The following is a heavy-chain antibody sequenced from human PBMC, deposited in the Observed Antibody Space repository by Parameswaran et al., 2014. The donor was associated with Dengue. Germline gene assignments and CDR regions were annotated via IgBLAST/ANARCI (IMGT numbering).Heavy chain of an antibody. CDR2: IYSGGST. J-gene: IGHJ4*02. CDR3: ARANVIVVGRGNWYFDY. Sequence: WIRQPPGKGLEWVSVIYSGGSTYYADSVKGRFTISRDNSKNTLYLQMNSLRAEDTAVYYCARANVIVVGRGNWYFDYWGQGTLVTVSS. V-gene: IGHV3-53*01. D-gene: IGHD2-2*01.